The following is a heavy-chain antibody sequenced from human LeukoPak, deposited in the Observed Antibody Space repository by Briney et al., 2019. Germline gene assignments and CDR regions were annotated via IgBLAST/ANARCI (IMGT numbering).Heavy chain of an antibody. CDR1: GYSISSGYY. J-gene: IGHJ4*02. CDR3: ARGTYDSSLYYFDF. Sequence: SETLSLTCTVSGYSISSGYYWSWIRQPAGKGLQWIGRVYTSGSTDYNPSVKSRVTISVDTSKNQFSLKLNSVTAADTAVYYCARGTYDSSLYYFDFWGQGTLVTVSS. V-gene: IGHV4-61*02. D-gene: IGHD3-22*01. CDR2: VYTSGST.